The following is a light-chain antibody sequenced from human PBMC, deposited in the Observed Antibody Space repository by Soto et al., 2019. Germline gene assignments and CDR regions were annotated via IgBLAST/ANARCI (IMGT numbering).Light chain of an antibody. CDR2: GAS. J-gene: IGKJ1*01. Sequence: EIVMTQSPATLSVSPGERATLSCRASQSVSSNLAWYQQKPGQAPRLLTYGASTRATGIPARFSGSGSGTECTLTISSLQSEDFAVYYCQHYNNWPPWTFGQGTKVEIK. CDR3: QHYNNWPPWT. CDR1: QSVSSN. V-gene: IGKV3-15*01.